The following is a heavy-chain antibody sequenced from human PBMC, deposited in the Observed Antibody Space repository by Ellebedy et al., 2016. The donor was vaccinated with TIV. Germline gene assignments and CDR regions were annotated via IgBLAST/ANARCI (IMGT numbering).Heavy chain of an antibody. CDR2: IFHGGST. Sequence: MPSETLSLTCTVPDTSISNTNYYWGWVRQPPGKGLEWIGSIFHGGSTTYNPSLRSRVTISQETAENQFSLKVRSVTAADTAVYYCASGQEGNVGEFAYWGQGTLVNVSS. V-gene: IGHV4-39*07. D-gene: IGHD3-16*01. CDR1: DTSISNTNYY. J-gene: IGHJ4*02. CDR3: ASGQEGNVGEFAY.